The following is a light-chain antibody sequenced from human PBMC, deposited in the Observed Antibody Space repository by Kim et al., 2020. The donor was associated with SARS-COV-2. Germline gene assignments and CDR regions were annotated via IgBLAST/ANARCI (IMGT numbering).Light chain of an antibody. CDR3: SSYRSSGYV. CDR1: SSDVGGYNY. CDR2: DVS. J-gene: IGLJ1*01. V-gene: IGLV2-14*03. Sequence: QSALTQPASVSGSPGQSITISCTGTSSDVGGYNYVSWYQQYPGKAPKLMIYDVSKRPSGVSNRFSGSKSGNTASLTISGLQAEDEADYYCSSYRSSGYVFGTGTKVTDL.